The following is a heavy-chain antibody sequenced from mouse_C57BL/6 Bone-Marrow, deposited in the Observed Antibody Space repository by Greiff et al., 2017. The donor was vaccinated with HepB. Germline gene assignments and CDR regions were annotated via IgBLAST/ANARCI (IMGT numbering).Heavy chain of an antibody. CDR1: GYTFTSYW. CDR2: IHPNSGST. J-gene: IGHJ3*01. V-gene: IGHV1-64*01. Sequence: VQLQQPGAELVKPGASVKLSCKASGYTFTSYWMHWVKQRPGQGLEWIGMIHPNSGSTNYNEKFKSKATLTVDKSSSTAYMQLSSLTSEDSAVYYCARRGDYGSSSPAWFAYWGQGTLVTVSA. D-gene: IGHD1-1*01. CDR3: ARRGDYGSSSPAWFAY.